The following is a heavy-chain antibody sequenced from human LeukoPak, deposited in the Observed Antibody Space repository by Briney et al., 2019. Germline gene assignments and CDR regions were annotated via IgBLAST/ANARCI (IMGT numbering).Heavy chain of an antibody. V-gene: IGHV4-4*07. Sequence: KASETLSLTCTVSGGSISNYYWTWIRQPAGKGLEWIGRIYTSGSTNYNPSLKSRVTMSLDTSKNQFSLKLRSVTAADTAVYYCERGQINSLSYFEYWGQGTLVTVSS. CDR2: IYTSGST. CDR3: ERGQINSLSYFEY. CDR1: GGSISNYY. J-gene: IGHJ4*02. D-gene: IGHD6-6*01.